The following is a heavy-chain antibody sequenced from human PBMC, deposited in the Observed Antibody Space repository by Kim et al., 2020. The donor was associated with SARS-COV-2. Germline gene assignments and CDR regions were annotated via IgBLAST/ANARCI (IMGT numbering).Heavy chain of an antibody. D-gene: IGHD3-10*01. V-gene: IGHV4-59*13. CDR2: IYYSGST. Sequence: SETLSLTCTVSGGSISSYYWSWIRQPPGKGLEWIGYIYYSGSTNYNPSLKSRVTISVDTSKNQFSLKLSSVTAADTAVYYCAHRKGARGWFDPWGQGTLVTVSS. CDR1: GGSISSYY. J-gene: IGHJ5*02. CDR3: AHRKGARGWFDP.